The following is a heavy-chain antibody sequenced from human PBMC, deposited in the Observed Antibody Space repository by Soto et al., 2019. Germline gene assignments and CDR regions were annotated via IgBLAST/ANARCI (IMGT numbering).Heavy chain of an antibody. Sequence: GASVKVSCKASGYTFTSYYMHWVRQAPGQGLEWMGIINPSGGSTSYAQKFQGRVTMTRDTSTSTVYMELSSLRSEDTAVYYCARDGGKKEMATMDLGYWGQGTQVTVS. CDR2: INPSGGST. J-gene: IGHJ4*02. V-gene: IGHV1-46*01. CDR1: GYTFTSYY. D-gene: IGHD5-12*01. CDR3: ARDGGKKEMATMDLGY.